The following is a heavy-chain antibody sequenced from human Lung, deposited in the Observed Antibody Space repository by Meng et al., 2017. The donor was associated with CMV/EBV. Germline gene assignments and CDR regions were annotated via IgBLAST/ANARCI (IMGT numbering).Heavy chain of an antibody. D-gene: IGHD3-10*01. V-gene: IGHV4-4*02. Sequence: QVQCWDAGPALVKPSESLPPTCAVSGYSSTNHNWWAWVRQPPGKGLEWIGEIPHRGSSAYNPSLKSRVSMSIDKSKNQFSLKLTSVTAADTAVYHCLRRSGGSVWGQGTLVTVSS. CDR1: GYSSTNHNW. CDR2: IPHRGSS. CDR3: LRRSGGSV. J-gene: IGHJ1*01.